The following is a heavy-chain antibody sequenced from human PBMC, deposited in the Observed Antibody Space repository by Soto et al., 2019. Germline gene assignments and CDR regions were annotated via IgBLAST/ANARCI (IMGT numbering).Heavy chain of an antibody. Sequence: QVQLVQSGAEVKKPGSSVKVSCKASGGTFSSYTISWVRQAPGQGLEWMGRIIPILGIANYAQKFQGRVTIPADKSTSTAYMELSSLRSEDTAVYYCARDRRRHYDILTGHYGMDVWGQGTTVTVSS. D-gene: IGHD3-9*01. CDR1: GGTFSSYT. J-gene: IGHJ6*02. CDR3: ARDRRRHYDILTGHYGMDV. V-gene: IGHV1-69*08. CDR2: IIPILGIA.